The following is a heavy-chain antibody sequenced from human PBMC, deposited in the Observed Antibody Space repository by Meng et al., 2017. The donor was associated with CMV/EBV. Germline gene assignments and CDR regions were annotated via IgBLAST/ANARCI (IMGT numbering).Heavy chain of an antibody. CDR3: ARDSVVVPAAPDYYGMDV. J-gene: IGHJ6*02. D-gene: IGHD2-2*01. CDR1: GFTFSSYW. Sequence: GGSLRLSCAASGFTFSSYWIHWVRQAPGKGLVWVSRINSDGSSTSYADSVKGRFTISRDNAKNTLYLQMNSLRAEDTAVYYCARDSVVVPAAPDYYGMDVWGQGTTVTVSS. V-gene: IGHV3-74*01. CDR2: INSDGSST.